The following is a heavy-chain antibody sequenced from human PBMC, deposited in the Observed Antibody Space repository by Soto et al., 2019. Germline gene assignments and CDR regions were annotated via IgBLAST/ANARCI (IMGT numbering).Heavy chain of an antibody. Sequence: EVQLVESGGGLVKPGGSLRLSCAASGFTFNSYTMNWVRQAPGKGLEWVSSIVSSSAYIYYADSVKGRFTISRDNARNSLYLQMKSLRAEDTAVYYCAESSGTYYRCDHWGQGTLVTVSS. V-gene: IGHV3-21*01. D-gene: IGHD1-26*01. CDR3: AESSGTYYRCDH. CDR1: GFTFNSYT. CDR2: IVSSSAYI. J-gene: IGHJ4*02.